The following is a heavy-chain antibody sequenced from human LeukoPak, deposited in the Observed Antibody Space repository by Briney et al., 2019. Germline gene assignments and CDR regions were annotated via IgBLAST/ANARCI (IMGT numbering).Heavy chain of an antibody. J-gene: IGHJ4*02. CDR2: IHYSGST. CDR1: GGAISSSSYY. Sequence: SETLSLTCTVSGGAISSSSYYWGWIRQPPGMGLEWIGSIHYSGSTYYNPSLKSRVTISVDTSKNQFSLKLSSVTAADTAVYYCARQRETGHPTTLDYWGQGTRVTVSS. CDR3: ARQRETGHPTTLDY. V-gene: IGHV4-39*01. D-gene: IGHD1-7*01.